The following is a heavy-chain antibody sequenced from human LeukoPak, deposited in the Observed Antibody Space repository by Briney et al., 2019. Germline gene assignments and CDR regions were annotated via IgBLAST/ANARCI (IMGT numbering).Heavy chain of an antibody. J-gene: IGHJ4*02. CDR1: GYTFTGYY. Sequence: ASVKVSCKASGYTFTGYYLHWVRQAPGQGLEWMGIIYPGDSDTRYSPSFQGQVTISADKSISTAYLQWSSLKASDTAMYYCARPDYDSSGYYRDYWGQGTLVTVSS. D-gene: IGHD3-22*01. V-gene: IGHV5-51*01. CDR3: ARPDYDSSGYYRDY. CDR2: IYPGDSDT.